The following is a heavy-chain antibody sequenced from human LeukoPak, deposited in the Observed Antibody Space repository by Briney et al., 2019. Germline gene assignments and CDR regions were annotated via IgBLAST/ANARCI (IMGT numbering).Heavy chain of an antibody. CDR2: INPDNGKT. V-gene: IGHV1-2*02. Sequence: GSSVKVSCTASGYNFNSYYIHWVRQPPAQGVTWMGWINPDNGKTKYEPRFQGRVTMTWDTYINTAYVDLTGLRSDDTAVYYCARNEPAVSVVYAVDVWGQVTVVTVSS. J-gene: IGHJ3*01. CDR1: GYNFNSYY. CDR3: ARNEPAVSVVYAVDV. D-gene: IGHD1-1*01.